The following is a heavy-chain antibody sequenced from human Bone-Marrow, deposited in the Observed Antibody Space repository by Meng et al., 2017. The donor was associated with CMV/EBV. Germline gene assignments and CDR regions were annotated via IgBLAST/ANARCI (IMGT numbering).Heavy chain of an antibody. CDR1: GGSFSDYN. D-gene: IGHD3-3*01. CDR3: ARGYTNDFWNGYYFY. V-gene: IGHV4-34*01. CDR2: INQSGGI. J-gene: IGHJ4*02. Sequence: GSLRLSCAVYGGSFSDYNWSWIRQPPGKGLEWIGEINQSGGIYYNPTLKSRLAISLDTSTNQFSLKLSSVIAADTAVYYCARGYTNDFWNGYYFYWGQGTPVTVSS.